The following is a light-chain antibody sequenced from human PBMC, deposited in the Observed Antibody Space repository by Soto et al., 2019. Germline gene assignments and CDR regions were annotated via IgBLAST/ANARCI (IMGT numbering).Light chain of an antibody. CDR2: SNH. Sequence: QSVLTQPPSASGAPGPGISISCSGSSSNIGGNSVSWYRQVPGTAPKLLIFSNHQRPSGVPDRFSGSKSGTSASLAISGLQSEDEADYYCSTWDDSLRGLVFGGGTKLTVL. CDR3: STWDDSLRGLV. CDR1: SSNIGGNS. J-gene: IGLJ2*01. V-gene: IGLV1-44*01.